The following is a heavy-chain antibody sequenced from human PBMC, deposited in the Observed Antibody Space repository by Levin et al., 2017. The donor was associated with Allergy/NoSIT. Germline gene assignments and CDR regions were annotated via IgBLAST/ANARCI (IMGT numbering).Heavy chain of an antibody. CDR1: GFNFNSCA. J-gene: IGHJ4*02. V-gene: IGHV3-64*01. CDR2: ISSDGGST. D-gene: IGHD2-15*01. CDR3: ARERSGGIIDY. Sequence: RSGGSLRLSCAASGFNFNSCALHWVRQAPGKGLQSVSAISSDGGSTYYANSVKGRFTISRDNSKNTLYLQMGSLRPEDMAMYYCARERSGGIIDYWGQGTLVTVSS.